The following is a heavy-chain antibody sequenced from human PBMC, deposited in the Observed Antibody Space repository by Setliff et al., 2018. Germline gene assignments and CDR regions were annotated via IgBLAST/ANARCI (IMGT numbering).Heavy chain of an antibody. V-gene: IGHV3-15*01. Sequence: LRLSCAASGFTFSNACMSWVRQAPGKGLEWVGRIKSKTDGGTIDYAAPVTGRFIISADESENTLYLQMNNLKTEATGVYYWTTDRRGGCSGASCYDFDYWGQGTPVTVSS. CDR1: GFTFSNAC. CDR2: IKSKTDGGTI. CDR3: TTDRRGGCSGASCYDFDY. D-gene: IGHD2-15*01. J-gene: IGHJ4*02.